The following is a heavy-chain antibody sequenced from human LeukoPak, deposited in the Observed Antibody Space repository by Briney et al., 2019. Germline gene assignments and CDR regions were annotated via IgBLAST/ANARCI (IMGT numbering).Heavy chain of an antibody. Sequence: SETLSLTCTVSGGSISSYYWNWIRQPPGKGLEWIGYIYYSGSTNYNPSLKSRVTISPDTSKNQFSLNLTSVTAADTAVYYCARFTPQGYGWGGYNRFDPWGQGTLVTVSS. V-gene: IGHV4-59*01. CDR1: GGSISSYY. CDR3: ARFTPQGYGWGGYNRFDP. J-gene: IGHJ5*02. CDR2: IYYSGST. D-gene: IGHD3-16*01.